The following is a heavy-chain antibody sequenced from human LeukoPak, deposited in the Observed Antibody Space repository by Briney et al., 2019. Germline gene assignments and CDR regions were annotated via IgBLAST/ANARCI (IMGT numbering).Heavy chain of an antibody. Sequence: SETLSLTCTVSGGSINSSSYYWGWIRQPPGKGLEWIGSIYYSGSTYYNPSLKSRVTISVDTSKNQFSLKLSSVTAADTAVYYCARYDGSGYYYGGGFDNWGQGTLVTVSS. D-gene: IGHD3-22*01. J-gene: IGHJ4*02. CDR1: GGSINSSSYY. CDR2: IYYSGST. CDR3: ARYDGSGYYYGGGFDN. V-gene: IGHV4-39*01.